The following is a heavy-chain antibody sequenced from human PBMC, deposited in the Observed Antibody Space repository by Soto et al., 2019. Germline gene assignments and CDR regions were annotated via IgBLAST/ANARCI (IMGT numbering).Heavy chain of an antibody. Sequence: PGWSLRLSCTASGFTFSSHGMHWVRQAPSKGLEWVSAISANGQGIYYTDSVRGRFTISRDNSKNTVFLHIDSLRAEDTAVYYCAKDRDYPRDQFHYWGQGTLVTVSS. J-gene: IGHJ4*02. V-gene: IGHV3-23*01. CDR2: ISANGQGI. D-gene: IGHD2-2*01. CDR1: GFTFSSHG. CDR3: AKDRDYPRDQFHY.